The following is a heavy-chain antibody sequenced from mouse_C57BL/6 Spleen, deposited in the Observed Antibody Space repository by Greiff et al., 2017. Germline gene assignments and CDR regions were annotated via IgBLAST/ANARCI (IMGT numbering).Heavy chain of an antibody. CDR2: IYPSDSET. D-gene: IGHD1-1*01. CDR1: GYTFTSYW. CDR3: ATLNYYGSSHWYFDV. Sequence: VQLQQPGAELVRPGSSVKLSCKASGYTFTSYWMDWVKQRPGQGLEWIGNIYPSDSETHYNQKFKDKATLTVDKSSSTAYMQLSSLTSEDSAVYYCATLNYYGSSHWYFDVWGTGTTVTVSS. V-gene: IGHV1-61*01. J-gene: IGHJ1*03.